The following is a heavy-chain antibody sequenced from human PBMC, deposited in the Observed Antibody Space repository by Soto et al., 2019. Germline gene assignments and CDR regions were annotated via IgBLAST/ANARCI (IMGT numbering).Heavy chain of an antibody. CDR2: IWYDGSIK. D-gene: IGHD1-26*01. CDR3: ARATSGSFDALDM. V-gene: IGHV3-33*01. CDR1: GFTFSNYG. J-gene: IGHJ3*02. Sequence: GGSQRLSCAASGFTFSNYGRHWVRQAPGKGLEWVAVIWYDGSIKYHADSVKGRFTISRDNSKNTVYLQMNSLRDEDTAVYYCARATSGSFDALDMWGQGTMVTVSS.